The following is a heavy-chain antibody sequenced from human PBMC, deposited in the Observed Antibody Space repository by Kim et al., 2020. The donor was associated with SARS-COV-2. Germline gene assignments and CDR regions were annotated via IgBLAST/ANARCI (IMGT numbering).Heavy chain of an antibody. V-gene: IGHV3-11*01. Sequence: GGSLRLSCAASGFTFSDFYMSWLRQAPGKGLEWVSYISGSGSAKYFAESVEGRFTISRDNAKNSLYLQMNGLRDEDSAVYYCASDKLGSWAFDIRGQGTVVTVSS. J-gene: IGHJ3*02. D-gene: IGHD1-7*01. CDR3: ASDKLGSWAFDI. CDR2: ISGSGSAK. CDR1: GFTFSDFY.